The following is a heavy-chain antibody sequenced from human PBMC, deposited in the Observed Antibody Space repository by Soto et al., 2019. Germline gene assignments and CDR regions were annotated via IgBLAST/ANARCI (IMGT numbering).Heavy chain of an antibody. D-gene: IGHD4-17*01. CDR1: RFTISGYA. CDR2: ISYDGDNK. V-gene: IGHV3-30-3*01. Sequence: PGGSLRLSCAASRFTISGYAMHWVRQAPGKGLEWVAVISYDGDNKYYADSVKGRFTISRDNSKNTVYLQMNSLRAEDTAVYYCARDTPTTVTTYNWGQGTLVTVSS. J-gene: IGHJ4*02. CDR3: ARDTPTTVTTYN.